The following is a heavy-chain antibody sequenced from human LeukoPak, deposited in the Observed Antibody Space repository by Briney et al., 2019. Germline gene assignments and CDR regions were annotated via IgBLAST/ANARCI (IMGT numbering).Heavy chain of an antibody. CDR3: ARQGRYFDWLLLDY. CDR2: IYHSGST. CDR1: GGSISSSNW. J-gene: IGHJ4*02. D-gene: IGHD3-9*01. V-gene: IGHV4-4*02. Sequence: SGTLSLTCAVSGGSISSSNWWSWVRQPPGKGLEWIGEIYHSGSTNYNPSLKSRVTILVDKSKNQFSLKLSSVTAADTAVYYCARQGRYFDWLLLDYWGQGTLVTVSS.